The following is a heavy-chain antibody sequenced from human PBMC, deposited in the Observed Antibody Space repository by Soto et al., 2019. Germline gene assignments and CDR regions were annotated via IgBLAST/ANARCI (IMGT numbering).Heavy chain of an antibody. J-gene: IGHJ3*02. V-gene: IGHV3-48*01. CDR3: AKHLITMVRGVIIKKDDAFDI. Sequence: PGGSLRLSCAASGFTFGSYSMNWVRQAPGKGLEWVSYISSSSSTIYYADSVKGRFTISRDNAKNSLYLQMNSLRAEDTAVYYCAKHLITMVRGVIIKKDDAFDIWGQGTMVTVSS. D-gene: IGHD3-10*01. CDR1: GFTFGSYS. CDR2: ISSSSSTI.